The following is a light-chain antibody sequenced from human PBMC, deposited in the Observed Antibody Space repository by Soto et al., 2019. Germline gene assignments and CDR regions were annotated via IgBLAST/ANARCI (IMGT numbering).Light chain of an antibody. CDR3: CSYAGSYPYV. J-gene: IGLJ1*01. Sequence: QSALTQPRSVSGSPGQSVTISCTGTSSDVGGYNYVSWYQQHPGKAPKLMIYDVSKRPSGVPDRFSGSKSGNTPSLTISGLHAEDEADYYCCSYAGSYPYVFGTGTK. CDR2: DVS. CDR1: SSDVGGYNY. V-gene: IGLV2-11*01.